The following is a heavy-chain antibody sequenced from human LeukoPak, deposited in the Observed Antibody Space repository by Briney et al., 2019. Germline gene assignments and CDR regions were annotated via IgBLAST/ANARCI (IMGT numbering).Heavy chain of an antibody. CDR3: ARVEARASGSYYVPYFFDY. J-gene: IGHJ4*02. V-gene: IGHV4-31*03. Sequence: SQTLSLTCTVSGGSINSPGYFWTWIRQHPGKGLECIGHISYNGNTYYNPSLQSRVSVSMDPSKNDFSLNLNSVTAADTAVYFCARVEARASGSYYVPYFFDYWGQGILVTVSS. CDR2: ISYNGNT. D-gene: IGHD3-10*01. CDR1: GGSINSPGYF.